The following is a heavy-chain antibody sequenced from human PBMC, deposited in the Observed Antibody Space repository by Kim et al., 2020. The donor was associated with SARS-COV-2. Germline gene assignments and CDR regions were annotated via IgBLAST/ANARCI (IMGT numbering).Heavy chain of an antibody. J-gene: IGHJ6*02. CDR1: GGSFSGYY. CDR3: AGWELHPITYGMDV. D-gene: IGHD1-26*01. V-gene: IGHV4-34*01. CDR2: INHSGST. Sequence: SETLSLTCAVYGGSFSGYYWSWIRQPPGKGLEWIGEINHSGSTNYNPSLKSRVTISVDTSKNQFSLKLSSVTAADTAVYYCAGWELHPITYGMDVWGQGTTVTVSS.